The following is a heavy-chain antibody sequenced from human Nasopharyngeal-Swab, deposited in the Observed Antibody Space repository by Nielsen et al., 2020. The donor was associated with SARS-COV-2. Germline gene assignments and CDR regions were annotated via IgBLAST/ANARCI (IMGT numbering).Heavy chain of an antibody. CDR1: GGSISSGGYY. CDR2: IYYSGST. Sequence: SETLSLTCTVSGGSISSGGYYWSWIRQHPGKGLEWIGYIYYSGSTYYNPSLKSRVTISVDTSKNQFSLKLSSVTAADTAVYYCARGPPPMTTPYYYGMDVWGQGTTVTVSS. D-gene: IGHD4-17*01. CDR3: ARGPPPMTTPYYYGMDV. V-gene: IGHV4-31*03. J-gene: IGHJ6*02.